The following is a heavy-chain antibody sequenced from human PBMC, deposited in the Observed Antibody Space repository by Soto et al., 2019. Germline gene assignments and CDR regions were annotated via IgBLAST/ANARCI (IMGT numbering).Heavy chain of an antibody. Sequence: EVELVESGGGLVKPGGSLTLSCAASGFSFKNAWMNWVRQAPGKGLEWVGRIKNKNDGGTTDYAAFVKVRFTISRDASENTLYLHMNGLKTEDTGVYFCTGLWFGEIYNYWGQGSLVTVSS. CDR1: GFSFKNAW. D-gene: IGHD3-10*01. V-gene: IGHV3-15*07. J-gene: IGHJ4*01. CDR2: IKNKNDGGTT. CDR3: TGLWFGEIYNY.